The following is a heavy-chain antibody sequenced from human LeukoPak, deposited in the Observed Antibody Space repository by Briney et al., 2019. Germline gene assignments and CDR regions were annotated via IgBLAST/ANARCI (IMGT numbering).Heavy chain of an antibody. J-gene: IGHJ5*02. Sequence: SETLSLTCSISGGSISPYYWNWIRQPPGKGLEWLGHIYYSGSTNYNPSLKSRVTISLDTSKNQFSLKLTSVTAADTAMYYCARQMYTGTYPSWVDRWGQGTLVTVSS. CDR1: GGSISPYY. V-gene: IGHV4-59*01. CDR2: IYYSGST. CDR3: ARQMYTGTYPSWVDR. D-gene: IGHD1-26*01.